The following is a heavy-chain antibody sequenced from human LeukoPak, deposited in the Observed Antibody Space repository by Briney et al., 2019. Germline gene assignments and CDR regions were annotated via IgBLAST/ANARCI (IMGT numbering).Heavy chain of an antibody. V-gene: IGHV4-59*01. Sequence: PSETLSLTCTVSGGSISSYFWSWIRQPPGKGLEWIGYIYYSGSTNYNPSLKSRVTISVDTSKNQFSLRLSSVTAADTAVYYCARDLHHAFDIWGQGTVVTVSA. CDR1: GGSISSYF. CDR2: IYYSGST. CDR3: ARDLHHAFDI. J-gene: IGHJ3*02.